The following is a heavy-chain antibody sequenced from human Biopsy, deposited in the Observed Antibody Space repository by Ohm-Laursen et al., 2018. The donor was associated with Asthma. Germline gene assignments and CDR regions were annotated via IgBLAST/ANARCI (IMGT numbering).Heavy chain of an antibody. Sequence: SLRLSCSASGFTFSSYAMSWVRQAPGKGLEWVSATSGSGGSTYYADSVKGRFTISRDNSKNTLYLQMNSLRAEDTAVYYCTRREYSDSRISPLDLWGHGTMVTVSS. CDR1: GFTFSSYA. V-gene: IGHV3-23*01. CDR2: TSGSGGST. D-gene: IGHD3-22*01. J-gene: IGHJ3*01. CDR3: TRREYSDSRISPLDL.